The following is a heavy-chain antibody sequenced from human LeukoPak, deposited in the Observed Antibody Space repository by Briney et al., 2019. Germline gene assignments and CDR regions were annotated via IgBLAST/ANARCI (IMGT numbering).Heavy chain of an antibody. CDR3: ARVVSSSSRDPHGYYYYYYMDV. D-gene: IGHD6-6*01. J-gene: IGHJ6*03. CDR2: INWNGGST. CDR1: GFTFDDYG. V-gene: IGHV3-20*04. Sequence: PGGSLRLSCAASGFTFDDYGMSWVRQAPGKGLEWVSGINWNGGSTGYADSVKGRFTISRDNAKNSLYLQMNSLRAEDTALYYCARVVSSSSRDPHGYYYYYYMDVWGKGTTVTVSS.